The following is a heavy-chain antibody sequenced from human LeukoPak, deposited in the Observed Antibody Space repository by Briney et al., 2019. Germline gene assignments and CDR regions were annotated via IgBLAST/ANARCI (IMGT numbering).Heavy chain of an antibody. CDR3: ARQTGSGLFILP. J-gene: IGHJ4*02. Sequence: PSETLSLTCTVSGGPISSSNSYWGWIRQPPGKGLEWIGSIYYSGNTYYNASLKSQVSISIDTSKNQFSLRLTSVTAADTAVYYCARQTGSGLFILPGGQGTLVTVSS. D-gene: IGHD3/OR15-3a*01. V-gene: IGHV4-39*01. CDR1: GGPISSSNSY. CDR2: IYYSGNT.